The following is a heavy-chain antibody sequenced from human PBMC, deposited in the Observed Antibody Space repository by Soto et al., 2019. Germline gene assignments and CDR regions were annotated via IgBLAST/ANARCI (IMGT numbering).Heavy chain of an antibody. CDR1: GFIFSDYY. J-gene: IGHJ4*02. V-gene: IGHV3-72*01. CDR3: ARDTGGSYDY. D-gene: IGHD3-16*01. CDR2: TRNKVNSFSA. Sequence: EVPLMESGGGLVQPGGSLRLSCAASGFIFSDYYMDWVRQVPGKGLEWVGRTRNKVNSFSAEYAASVKGRFSIYRDASNDSMYLQMNSLKSDDTAVYYCARDTGGSYDYWGQGALVTVSS.